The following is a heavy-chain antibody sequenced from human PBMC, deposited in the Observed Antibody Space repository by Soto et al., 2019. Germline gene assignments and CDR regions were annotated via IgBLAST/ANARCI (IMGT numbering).Heavy chain of an antibody. V-gene: IGHV1-18*01. CDR2: ISAYNGNT. D-gene: IGHD6-13*01. J-gene: IGHJ6*02. CDR3: ASFSIAATDPYGMDV. CDR1: GYTFTSYG. Sequence: QVQLVQSGAEVKKPGASVKVSCKASGYTFTSYGISWMRQAPGQGLEWMGWISAYNGNTNYAQKLQGRVTMTTDTSTSTAYMELRSLRSDDTAVYYCASFSIAATDPYGMDVWGQGITVTVSS.